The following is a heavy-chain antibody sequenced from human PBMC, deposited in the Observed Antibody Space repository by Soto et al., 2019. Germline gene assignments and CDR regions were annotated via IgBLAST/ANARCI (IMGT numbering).Heavy chain of an antibody. CDR1: GFSFTTYG. D-gene: IGHD3-22*01. J-gene: IGHJ5*02. CDR2: ISSTGLYT. Sequence: GGSLRLSCAASGFSFTTYGMSWVRQAPGKGLEWVSDISSTGLYTYLADSVKGRFTISRDNSKNTLYLQMNSLRVDDTAVYLCTKSWLFEKTWFDPWGQGTMVTVYS. V-gene: IGHV3-23*01. CDR3: TKSWLFEKTWFDP.